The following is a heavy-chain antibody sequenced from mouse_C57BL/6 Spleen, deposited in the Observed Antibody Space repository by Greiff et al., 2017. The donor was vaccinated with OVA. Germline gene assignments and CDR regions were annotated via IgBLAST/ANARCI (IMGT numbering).Heavy chain of an antibody. V-gene: IGHV5-17*01. CDR1: GFTFSDYG. CDR2: ISSGSSTI. CDR3: ARELGLAWFAY. Sequence: EVQLVESGGGLVKPGGSLKLSCAASGFTFSDYGMHWVRQAPEKGLEWVAYISSGSSTIYYADTVKGRFTISRDNAKNTLFLQMTSLRSENTAMYYCARELGLAWFAYWGQGTLVTVSA. J-gene: IGHJ3*01. D-gene: IGHD4-1*01.